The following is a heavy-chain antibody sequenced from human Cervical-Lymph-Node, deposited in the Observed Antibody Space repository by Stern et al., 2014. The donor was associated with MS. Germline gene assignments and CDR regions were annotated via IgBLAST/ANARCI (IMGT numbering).Heavy chain of an antibody. Sequence: EVQLVESGGGLVQPGGSLRLSCAASGFTFSTYWMGWVRQTPGKGLEWVANINQDGSTKDYVDSMKGRFTISRDNAKKSLSLQMNSLRAEDTGIYYCARGIEYWGQGTLVTVSS. CDR2: INQDGSTK. CDR3: ARGIEY. V-gene: IGHV3-7*03. J-gene: IGHJ4*02. CDR1: GFTFSTYW.